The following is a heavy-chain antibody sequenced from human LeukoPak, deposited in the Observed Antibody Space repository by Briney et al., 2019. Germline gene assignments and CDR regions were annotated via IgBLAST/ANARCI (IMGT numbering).Heavy chain of an antibody. V-gene: IGHV3-48*03. CDR3: ARERASCGGDCPDY. J-gene: IGHJ4*02. Sequence: GGSLRLSCAASGFTFSSYEINWVRQAPGKGLEWVSYIGSSGGLIYYADSVKGRFTVSRDNAQNSLYLQMNSVRATDPALSYCARERASCGGDCPDYWGQGTLVTVSS. CDR2: IGSSGGLI. CDR1: GFTFSSYE. D-gene: IGHD2-21*02.